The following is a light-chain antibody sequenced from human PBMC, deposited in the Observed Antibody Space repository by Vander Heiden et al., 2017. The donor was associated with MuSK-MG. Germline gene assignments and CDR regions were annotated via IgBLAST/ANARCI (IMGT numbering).Light chain of an antibody. Sequence: DIVMTQSPLSLPVTPGEPASISCRSSQSLLHSNGYNYLDWYLQKPGQSPQLLIYLGYNRASGVPDRFSGSGSGTDFTLKISRVEAEDVGVYYCRQALQTPQTFGQGTRLEIK. J-gene: IGKJ5*01. CDR1: QSLLHSNGYNY. V-gene: IGKV2-28*01. CDR2: LGY. CDR3: RQALQTPQT.